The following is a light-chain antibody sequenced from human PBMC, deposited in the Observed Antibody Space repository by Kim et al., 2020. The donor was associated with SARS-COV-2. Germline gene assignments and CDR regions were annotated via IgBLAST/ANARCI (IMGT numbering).Light chain of an antibody. CDR3: QQYKKWPPHT. Sequence: EIVMTQSPATLSVSPGERATLSCRASQSVSSSLAWYQQRPGQAPRLLIYGASTRATGIPARFSDSGSGTEFTLTISSLQSEDFALYYCQQYKKWPPHTFGQGTKLEI. V-gene: IGKV3-15*01. CDR2: GAS. J-gene: IGKJ2*01. CDR1: QSVSSS.